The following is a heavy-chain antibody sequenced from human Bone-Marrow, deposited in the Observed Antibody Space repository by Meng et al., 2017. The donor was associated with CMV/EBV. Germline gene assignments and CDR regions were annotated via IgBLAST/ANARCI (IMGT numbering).Heavy chain of an antibody. D-gene: IGHD3-3*01. J-gene: IGHJ4*02. CDR2: IYYSGST. CDR3: ASVWSGYFDYFDY. V-gene: IGHV4-39*07. Sequence: SETLSLTCTVSGGSISSSSYYWGWIRQPPGKGLEWIGSIYYSGSTYYNPSLKSRVTISVDTSKNQFSLKLSSVTAADTAVYYCASVWSGYFDYFDYWGKGKLVNVAS. CDR1: GGSISSSSYY.